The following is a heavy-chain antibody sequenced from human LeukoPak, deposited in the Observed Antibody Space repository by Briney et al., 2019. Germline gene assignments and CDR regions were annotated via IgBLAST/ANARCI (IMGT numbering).Heavy chain of an antibody. CDR2: INHSGST. V-gene: IGHV4-34*01. CDR3: ARGPPLVDGSGKFDY. D-gene: IGHD3-10*01. J-gene: IGHJ4*02. CDR1: GGSFSGYY. Sequence: MSSETLSLTCAVYGGSFSGYYWGWIRQPPGKGLEWIGEINHSGSTNYNPSLKSRVTISVDTSKNQFSLKLSSVTAADTAVYYCARGPPLVDGSGKFDYWGQGTLVTVSS.